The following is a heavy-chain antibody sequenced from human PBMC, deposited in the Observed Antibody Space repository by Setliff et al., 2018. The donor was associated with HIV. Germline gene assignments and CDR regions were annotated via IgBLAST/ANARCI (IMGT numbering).Heavy chain of an antibody. D-gene: IGHD2-15*01. Sequence: PSETLSLTCTVSGGSISSGGYYWSWIRQHPGKGLEWIGYIYYSGGTNYNPSLKSRVTISVNTSKNQFSLRLSSVTAADTAVYYCARTFLGSPVLNWGQGTLVTVSS. CDR2: IYYSGGT. J-gene: IGHJ4*02. V-gene: IGHV4-61*08. CDR1: GGSISSGGYY. CDR3: ARTFLGSPVLN.